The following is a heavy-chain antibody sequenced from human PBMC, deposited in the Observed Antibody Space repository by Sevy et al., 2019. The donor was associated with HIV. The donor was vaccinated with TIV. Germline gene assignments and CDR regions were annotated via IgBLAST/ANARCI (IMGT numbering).Heavy chain of an antibody. J-gene: IGHJ4*02. Sequence: SETLSLTCTVSGGSISSSSYYWGWIRQPPGKGLEWIGSIYYSGSTYYHPSLKSRVTISVDTSKNQFSLKLSSVTAADTAVHYCARLDFWSGYPYFDYWGQGTLVTVSS. CDR2: IYYSGST. CDR1: GGSISSSSYY. D-gene: IGHD3-3*01. CDR3: ARLDFWSGYPYFDY. V-gene: IGHV4-39*01.